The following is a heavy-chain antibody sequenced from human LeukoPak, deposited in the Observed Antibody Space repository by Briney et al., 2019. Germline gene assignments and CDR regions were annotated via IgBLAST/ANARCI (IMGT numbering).Heavy chain of an antibody. V-gene: IGHV1-2*02. Sequence: ASVKVSCKASGYTFTGYYMHWVRQAPGQGLEWMGWINPNSGGTNYAQKFRGRVTMTRDTSISTAYMELSRLRSDDTAVYCCARDDSGSYSSGWFDPWGQGTLATVSS. CDR1: GYTFTGYY. CDR3: ARDDSGSYSSGWFDP. D-gene: IGHD1-26*01. J-gene: IGHJ5*02. CDR2: INPNSGGT.